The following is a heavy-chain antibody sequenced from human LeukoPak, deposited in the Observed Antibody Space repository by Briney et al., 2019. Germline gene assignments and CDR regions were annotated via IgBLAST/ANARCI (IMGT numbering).Heavy chain of an antibody. V-gene: IGHV3-23*01. Sequence: PGGSLRLSCAVSGITLSNYGMSWVRQAPGKGLEWVAGLSGSGGGTNYADSVQGRFTFSRDNPKNTLYLQMNSLRAEDTAVYFCAKRGVVIRVFLVGFHKEAYYFDSWGQGALVTVSS. D-gene: IGHD3-10*01. CDR3: AKRGVVIRVFLVGFHKEAYYFDS. CDR2: LSGSGGGT. J-gene: IGHJ4*02. CDR1: GITLSNYG.